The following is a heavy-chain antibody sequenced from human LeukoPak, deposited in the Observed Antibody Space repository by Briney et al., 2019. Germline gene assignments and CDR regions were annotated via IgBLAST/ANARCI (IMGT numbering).Heavy chain of an antibody. CDR1: GGSISSYY. D-gene: IGHD3-10*01. Sequence: PSETLSLTCTVSGGSISSYYWSWIRQPPGKGLEWIGYIYYSGSTNYNPSLKSRVTISVDTSKNQFSLKLSSVTAADTAVYYCARATVREFDYWGQGTLVTVSS. CDR2: IYYSGST. CDR3: ARATVREFDY. J-gene: IGHJ4*02. V-gene: IGHV4-59*01.